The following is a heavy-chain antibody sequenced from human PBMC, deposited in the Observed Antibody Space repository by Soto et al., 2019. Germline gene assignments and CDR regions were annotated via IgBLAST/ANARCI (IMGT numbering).Heavy chain of an antibody. Sequence: SETLSLTCTVSGGSISSYYWSWIRQPPGKGLEWIGYTYYSGSTNYNPSLKSRVTISVDTSKNQFSLKLSSVTAADTAVYYCARSGYSYGYVDYYYGMDVWGQGTTVTVSS. D-gene: IGHD5-18*01. CDR2: TYYSGST. J-gene: IGHJ6*02. CDR1: GGSISSYY. V-gene: IGHV4-59*01. CDR3: ARSGYSYGYVDYYYGMDV.